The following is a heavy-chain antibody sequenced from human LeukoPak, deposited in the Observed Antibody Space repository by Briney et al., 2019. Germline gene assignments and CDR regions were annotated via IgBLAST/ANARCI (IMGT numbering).Heavy chain of an antibody. D-gene: IGHD3-9*01. V-gene: IGHV3-21*01. CDR2: ISSSSTYI. Sequence: GGSLRLSCAASGFTFSSYSMNWVRQAPGKGLEWVSSISSSSTYIYYADSVKGRFTISRDNAKNSLYLQMNSLSAEDTAVYYCARDTNVLRYFDWGLPAYWGQGTLVTVSS. CDR1: GFTFSSYS. J-gene: IGHJ4*02. CDR3: ARDTNVLRYFDWGLPAY.